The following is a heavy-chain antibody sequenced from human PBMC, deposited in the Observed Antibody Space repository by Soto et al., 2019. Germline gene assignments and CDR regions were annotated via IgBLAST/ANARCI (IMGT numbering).Heavy chain of an antibody. CDR1: GYSFTSYW. D-gene: IGHD4-17*01. J-gene: IGHJ6*02. CDR2: IDPSDSYT. Sequence: SGESLKISCKGSGYSFTSYWISWVRQMPGKGLEWMGRIDPSDSYTNYSPSFQGHVTISADKSISTAYLQWSSLKASDTAMYYCARQDYGDYDYYGMDVWRQGTTVTVSS. V-gene: IGHV5-10-1*01. CDR3: ARQDYGDYDYYGMDV.